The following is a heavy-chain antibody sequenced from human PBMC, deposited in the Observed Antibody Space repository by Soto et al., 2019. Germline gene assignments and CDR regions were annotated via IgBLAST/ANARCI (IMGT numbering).Heavy chain of an antibody. Sequence: SVKVSCKASGGTFSSYTISWVRQAPGQGLEWMGRIIPILGIANYAQKFQGRVTITADESTSTAYMELSSLRSEDTAVYYCARADSTTVTTGYYYYYYYMDVWGKGTTVTVSS. V-gene: IGHV1-69*02. CDR1: GGTFSSYT. D-gene: IGHD4-17*01. CDR3: ARADSTTVTTGYYYYYYYMDV. J-gene: IGHJ6*03. CDR2: IIPILGIA.